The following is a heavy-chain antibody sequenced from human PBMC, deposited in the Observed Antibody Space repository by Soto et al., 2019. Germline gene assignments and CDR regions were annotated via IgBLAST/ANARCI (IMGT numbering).Heavy chain of an antibody. Sequence: LTLVNPTQTLTLTCTFSGFSLSTSGVGVGWIRQPPGKALEWLALIYWDDDKRYSPSLKSRLTITKDTSKNQVVLTMTNMDPVDTATYYCAHSSSSWSPNWFDPWGQGTLVTVSS. CDR1: GFSLSTSGVG. J-gene: IGHJ5*02. CDR3: AHSSSSWSPNWFDP. V-gene: IGHV2-5*02. D-gene: IGHD6-13*01. CDR2: IYWDDDK.